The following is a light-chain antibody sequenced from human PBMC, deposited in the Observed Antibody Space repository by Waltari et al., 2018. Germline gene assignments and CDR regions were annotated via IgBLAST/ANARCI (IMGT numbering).Light chain of an antibody. J-gene: IGKJ1*01. CDR3: QQYNNWPLL. CDR2: GAS. Sequence: EIVLTQSPATLSVSPGERATLSCRASQSIRSNLAWYQQKPGQAPRLLFYGASIRATGIPARFSCSGSGTEFTLTINSMQSEDFAVYYCQQYNNWPLLFGQGTKVEIK. V-gene: IGKV3-15*01. CDR1: QSIRSN.